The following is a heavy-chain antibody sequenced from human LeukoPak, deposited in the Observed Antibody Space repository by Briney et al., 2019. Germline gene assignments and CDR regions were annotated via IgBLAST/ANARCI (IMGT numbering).Heavy chain of an antibody. Sequence: PSETLSLTCAVYGGSFSGYYWSWIRQPPGKGLEWIGEINHSGSTNYNPSLKSRVTISVDTSKNQFSLKLSSVTAADTAVYYCARGLKWLALRFLEWSPTYYFDYWGQGTLVTVSS. J-gene: IGHJ4*02. D-gene: IGHD3-3*01. CDR3: ARGLKWLALRFLEWSPTYYFDY. CDR1: GGSFSGYY. CDR2: INHSGST. V-gene: IGHV4-34*01.